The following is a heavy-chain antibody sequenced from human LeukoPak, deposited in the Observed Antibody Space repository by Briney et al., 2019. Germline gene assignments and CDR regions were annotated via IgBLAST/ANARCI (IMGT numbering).Heavy chain of an antibody. CDR2: IYHTGPT. CDR3: ARVLIWFGQLQNWFDP. V-gene: IGHV4-39*07. CDR1: GGCSSNNTFS. D-gene: IGHD3-10*01. Sequence: SEKLSCNGTAAGGCSSNNTFSWGWIRQPPGKRVEGIASIYHTGPTYYNPCLKSRVTISLDTSKNQFSLKLSSVTAADTAVYYSARVLIWFGQLQNWFDPWRPGTLVTVSS. J-gene: IGHJ5*02.